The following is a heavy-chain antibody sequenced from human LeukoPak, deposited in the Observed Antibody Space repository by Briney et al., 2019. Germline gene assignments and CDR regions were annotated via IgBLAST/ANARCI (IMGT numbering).Heavy chain of an antibody. V-gene: IGHV3-66*01. CDR3: AKDWGNKFASGSSYLDS. Sequence: GGSLRLSCAASGFTFSSNYMSWVRQAPGKGLEWVSGIYSGGSTYYADSVKGRFTISRDNSKNTLYLQMNGLRPEDTAVYFCAKDWGNKFASGSSYLDSWGQGTLVTVSS. CDR1: GFTFSSNY. CDR2: IYSGGST. D-gene: IGHD3-10*01. J-gene: IGHJ4*02.